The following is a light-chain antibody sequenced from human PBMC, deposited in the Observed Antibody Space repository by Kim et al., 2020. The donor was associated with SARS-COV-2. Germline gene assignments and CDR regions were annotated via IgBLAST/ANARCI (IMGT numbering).Light chain of an antibody. CDR2: DAS. J-gene: IGKJ3*01. CDR3: QQRST. V-gene: IGKV3-11*01. Sequence: APLSWSPRERATPSWRASQSVSSYLAWYQQKPGQAPRRLIYDASNRATGIPARFSGSGSGTDFTLTISSLEPEDFAVYYCQQRSTFGPGTKVDIK. CDR1: QSVSSY.